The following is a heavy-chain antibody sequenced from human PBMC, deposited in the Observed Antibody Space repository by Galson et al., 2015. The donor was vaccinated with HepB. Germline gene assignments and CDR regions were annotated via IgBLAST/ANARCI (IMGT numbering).Heavy chain of an antibody. J-gene: IGHJ6*02. CDR1: GYTFTSYD. CDR2: MNPNSGNT. D-gene: IGHD3-9*01. Sequence: SVKVSCKASGYTFTSYDINWVRQATGQGLEWMGWMNPNSGNTGYAQKFQGRVTMTRNTSISTAYMELSSLRSEDTAVYYCARGLLRYFDWLPIDGMDVCGQGTPVAVSS. V-gene: IGHV1-8*01. CDR3: ARGLLRYFDWLPIDGMDV.